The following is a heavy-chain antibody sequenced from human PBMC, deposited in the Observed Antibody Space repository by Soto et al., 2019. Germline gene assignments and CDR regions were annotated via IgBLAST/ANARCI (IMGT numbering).Heavy chain of an antibody. V-gene: IGHV1-2*02. CDR3: AKGGAIVAAGTRVYLYNAMDF. Sequence: XSVKVSCKASGYTFTCYYLHLVRQAPGQGLECLGWINPNSGDTYLSQRFQGRVTMNRDTSIGTAYMELRGLTSDDTAEYYCAKGGAIVAAGTRVYLYNAMDFWGQGTTVTVSS. CDR2: INPNSGDT. CDR1: GYTFTCYY. D-gene: IGHD1-26*01. J-gene: IGHJ6*02.